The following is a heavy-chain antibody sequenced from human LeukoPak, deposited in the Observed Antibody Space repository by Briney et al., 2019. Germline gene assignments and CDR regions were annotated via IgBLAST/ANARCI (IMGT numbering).Heavy chain of an antibody. CDR1: GGTFSSYA. D-gene: IGHD6-13*01. CDR2: IIPIFGTA. J-gene: IGHJ1*01. Sequence: SVKVSCKASGGTFSSYAISWVRQAPGQGLEWMGGIIPIFGTANYAQKFQGRVTITADKSTSTAYMELSSLRSEDTAVYYCARGVLSSWSGDEYFQYWGQGTLVIVSS. CDR3: ARGVLSSWSGDEYFQY. V-gene: IGHV1-69*06.